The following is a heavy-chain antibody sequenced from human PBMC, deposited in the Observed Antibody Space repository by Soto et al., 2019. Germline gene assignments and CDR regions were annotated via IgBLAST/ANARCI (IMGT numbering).Heavy chain of an antibody. V-gene: IGHV4-34*01. J-gene: IGHJ5*02. CDR1: DGSFTDSY. CDR2: INHGGHT. D-gene: IGHD2-15*01. CDR3: AKEVVAGTNWFDP. Sequence: SETLSLTCAVSDGSFTDSYWSWIRQPPGKGLEWIGEINHGGHTNYNPPLKSRVTISVDASKTQFSLNLTSVTAADTAVYYCAKEVVAGTNWFDPWGQGTLVTVSS.